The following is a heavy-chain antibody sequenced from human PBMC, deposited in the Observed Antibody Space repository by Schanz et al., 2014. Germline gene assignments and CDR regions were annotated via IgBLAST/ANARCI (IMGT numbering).Heavy chain of an antibody. J-gene: IGHJ4*02. CDR2: INPSVGNT. D-gene: IGHD6-13*01. CDR1: GYTFTSYY. CDR3: ARDGEAAARCDY. Sequence: QVQLVQSGAEVKKPGASVKVSCEASGYTFTSYYIHWFRQAPGQGLEWMGLINPSVGNTNYAQKFRGRVTMTRDTSTSTVYMELSSLRSEDTAVYYCARDGEAAARCDYWGQGTLVTVAS. V-gene: IGHV1-46*03.